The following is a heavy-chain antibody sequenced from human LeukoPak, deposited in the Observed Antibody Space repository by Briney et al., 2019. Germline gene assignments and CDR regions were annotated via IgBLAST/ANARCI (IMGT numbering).Heavy chain of an antibody. D-gene: IGHD2-15*01. CDR2: ISSSGSTI. V-gene: IGHV3-11*04. J-gene: IGHJ5*02. CDR3: ARAPSTYSLGYCSGGSCYWNLGWFDP. Sequence: GGSLRLSCAASGFTFSDYYMSWIRQAPGKGLEWVSYISSSGSTIYYADSVKGRFTISRDNAKNSLYLQMNSLRAEDTAVYYCARAPSTYSLGYCSGGSCYWNLGWFDPWGQGTLVTVSS. CDR1: GFTFSDYY.